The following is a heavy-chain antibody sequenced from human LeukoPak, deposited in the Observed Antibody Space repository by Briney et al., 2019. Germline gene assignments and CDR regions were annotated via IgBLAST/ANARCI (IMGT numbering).Heavy chain of an antibody. Sequence: SGGSLRLSCAASGFTFSSYDMHWVRQATGKGLEWVSAIGTAGDTYYPGSVKGRFTISRENAKNSLYLQMNSLRAGDTAVYYCARSGSSSWYYFDYWGQGTLVTVSS. D-gene: IGHD6-13*01. CDR1: GFTFSSYD. CDR3: ARSGSSSWYYFDY. J-gene: IGHJ4*02. CDR2: IGTAGDT. V-gene: IGHV3-13*01.